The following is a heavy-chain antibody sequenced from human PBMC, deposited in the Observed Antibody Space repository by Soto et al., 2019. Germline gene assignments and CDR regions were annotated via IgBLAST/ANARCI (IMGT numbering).Heavy chain of an antibody. D-gene: IGHD3-3*01. Sequence: EVQLVESGGGLVKPGGSLRLSCAASGFTFSSYSMNWVRQAPGKGLEWVSSISSSSSYIYYADSVKGRFTISRDNAKTALYLQMNSLRAEDTAVYYCAGDLGGVAEYDAFDIWGQGTMVTVSS. J-gene: IGHJ3*02. CDR3: AGDLGGVAEYDAFDI. V-gene: IGHV3-21*01. CDR2: ISSSSSYI. CDR1: GFTFSSYS.